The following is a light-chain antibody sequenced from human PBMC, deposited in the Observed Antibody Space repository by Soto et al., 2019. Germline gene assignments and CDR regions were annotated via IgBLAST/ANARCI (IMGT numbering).Light chain of an antibody. CDR3: QQCGSFPYT. Sequence: EVVLTQSPGTLSLSPGERATLSCRASQSVSSTYLAWYQQKPGQAPRLLIYGTSSRATGIPDRFSGGASGTDCILIISRVEHEDSAVYCWQQCGSFPYTFGQGTKLDI. V-gene: IGKV3-20*01. J-gene: IGKJ2*01. CDR2: GTS. CDR1: QSVSSTY.